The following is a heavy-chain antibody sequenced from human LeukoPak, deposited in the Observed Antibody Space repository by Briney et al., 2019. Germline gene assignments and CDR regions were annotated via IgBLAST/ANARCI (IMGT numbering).Heavy chain of an antibody. CDR2: ISGSGRST. CDR3: AKCIVSAAIDNAFDI. D-gene: IGHD2-2*01. Sequence: GGSLRLSCPASGFTFNSYAMSWVRQAPGKGLEWVSAISGSGRSTYYADSVKGRFTISRDNSENTLYLQMNSLRAEDTAVYYCAKCIVSAAIDNAFDIWGQGTMVTVSS. CDR1: GFTFNSYA. J-gene: IGHJ3*02. V-gene: IGHV3-23*01.